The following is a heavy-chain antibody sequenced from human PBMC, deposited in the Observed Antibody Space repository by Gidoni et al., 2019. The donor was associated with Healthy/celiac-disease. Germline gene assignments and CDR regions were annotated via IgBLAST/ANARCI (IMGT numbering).Heavy chain of an antibody. D-gene: IGHD3-10*01. J-gene: IGHJ6*02. CDR1: GFTFSSYA. CDR2: ISGSGGST. V-gene: IGHV3-23*01. Sequence: EVQLLESGGGLVQPGGSLRLSCAASGFTFSSYAMGWVRQAPGKGLGWVSAISGSGGSTYYADSVKGRFTISRDNSKNTLYLQMNSLRAEDTAVYYCAKTMVRGVREDYYYYYGMDVWGQGTTVTVSS. CDR3: AKTMVRGVREDYYYYYGMDV.